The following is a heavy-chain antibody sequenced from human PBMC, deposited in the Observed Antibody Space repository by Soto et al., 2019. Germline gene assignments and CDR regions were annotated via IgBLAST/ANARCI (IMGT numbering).Heavy chain of an antibody. CDR1: GFTFSSYG. Sequence: PGGSLRLSCAASGFTFSSYGMTWVRQAPDKSLERVALISYDGSNKYYADSVKGRFTIARDNSKNTLYLQMNSLRAEDTAVYYCAKDESQAGYDFWSGYRAPYYYYGMDVWGQGTTVTVSS. V-gene: IGHV3-30*18. D-gene: IGHD3-3*01. CDR2: ISYDGSNK. CDR3: AKDESQAGYDFWSGYRAPYYYYGMDV. J-gene: IGHJ6*02.